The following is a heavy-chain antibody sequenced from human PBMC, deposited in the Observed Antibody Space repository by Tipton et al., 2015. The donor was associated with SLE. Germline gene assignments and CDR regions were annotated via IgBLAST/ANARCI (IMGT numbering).Heavy chain of an antibody. J-gene: IGHJ3*02. CDR2: ISGSGGGA. CDR1: GFTFSSYA. Sequence: SLRLSCAASGFTFSSYAMSWVRQAPGKGLEWVSAISGSGGGAYYADSVKGRFTISRDNSKNTLYLQMNSLRAEDTAVYYCAKVAYYDDAYDAFDIWGQGTMVTVSS. D-gene: IGHD3-22*01. V-gene: IGHV3-23*01. CDR3: AKVAYYDDAYDAFDI.